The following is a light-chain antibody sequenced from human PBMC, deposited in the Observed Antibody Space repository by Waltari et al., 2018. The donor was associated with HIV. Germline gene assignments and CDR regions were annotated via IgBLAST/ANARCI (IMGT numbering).Light chain of an antibody. CDR1: TSKLGLEL. Sequence: QSLLTQPPSASGTPGRRAPSPCLRTTSKLGLELDHCYHKFPGPAPKLLVYDDDKRASGVPDRFSGSRSGTSAALVIGGLQPDDEANYYCASWDARLSWDGRLSGSVVFGGGTRMTVL. J-gene: IGLJ2*01. V-gene: IGLV1-44*01. CDR3: ASWDARLSWDGRLSGSVV. CDR2: DDD.